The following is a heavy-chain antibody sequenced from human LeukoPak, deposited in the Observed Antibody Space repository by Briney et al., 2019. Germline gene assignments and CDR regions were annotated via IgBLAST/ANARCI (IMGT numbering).Heavy chain of an antibody. V-gene: IGHV5-51*01. D-gene: IGHD1-26*01. J-gene: IGHJ4*02. CDR3: ARRGISPYREFDY. Sequence: GESLKISCKGSGYSFTSYWIGWVRQMPGKGLEWMGIIYPGDSDTRYSPSFQGQVTISADKSISTAYLQWSSLTASDTAMYYCARRGISPYREFDYWGQGTLVTVSS. CDR2: IYPGDSDT. CDR1: GYSFTSYW.